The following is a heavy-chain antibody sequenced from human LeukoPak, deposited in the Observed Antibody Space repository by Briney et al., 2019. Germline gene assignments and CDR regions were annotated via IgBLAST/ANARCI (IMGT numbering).Heavy chain of an antibody. Sequence: SDTLSLTCTVSGGSINSRSYYWGWIRQPPGRGLEWIGSVYYGGTTYYNPSLKSRVTISEDTSKNQCSLKLSSVTAADTAVYYCARRATTVTTGYYYYYMDVWGKGTTVTVSS. V-gene: IGHV4-39*01. CDR3: ARRATTVTTGYYYYYMDV. J-gene: IGHJ6*03. CDR2: VYYGGTT. D-gene: IGHD4-17*01. CDR1: GGSINSRSYY.